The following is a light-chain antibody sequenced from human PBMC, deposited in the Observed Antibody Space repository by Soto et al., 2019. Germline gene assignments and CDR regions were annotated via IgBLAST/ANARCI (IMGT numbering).Light chain of an antibody. V-gene: IGKV1-5*01. CDR2: DAS. CDR3: QHYNSYSEA. J-gene: IGKJ1*01. Sequence: DILMTQSPSTLSASVGERVTITCRASQRITRWLAWYQQKPGKAPKVLIYDASRLQSGVPSRFSGSGSGTEFTLTITSLQPDDFATYYCQHYNSYSEAFGQGTKVDIK. CDR1: QRITRW.